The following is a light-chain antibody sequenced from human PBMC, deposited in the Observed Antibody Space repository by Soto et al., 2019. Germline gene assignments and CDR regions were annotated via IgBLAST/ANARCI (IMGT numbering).Light chain of an antibody. V-gene: IGKV1-5*03. Sequence: DIQMTQSPSTLSTSVGDRVTITCRASQNIGTWLAWYQQKPGKAPKFLIYGASTLQSGVPSRFGGSGSGSEFTLTITSLQSDDFATYYCQQYKTYPWTFGQGTRIEI. CDR1: QNIGTW. CDR3: QQYKTYPWT. J-gene: IGKJ1*01. CDR2: GAS.